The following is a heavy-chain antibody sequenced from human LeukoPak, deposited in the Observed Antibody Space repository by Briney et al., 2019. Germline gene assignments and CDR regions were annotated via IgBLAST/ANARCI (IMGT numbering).Heavy chain of an antibody. CDR3: ARHFGEGMVFYYYYYMDV. J-gene: IGHJ6*03. CDR1: GGSISSGGYY. Sequence: SETLSLTCTVSGGSISSGGYYWSWIRQPPGKGLEWIGYIYHSGSTYYNPSLKSRVTISVDRSKNQFSLKLSSVTAADTAVYYCARHFGEGMVFYYYYYMDVWGKGTTVTVSS. V-gene: IGHV4-30-2*01. CDR2: IYHSGST. D-gene: IGHD3-10*01.